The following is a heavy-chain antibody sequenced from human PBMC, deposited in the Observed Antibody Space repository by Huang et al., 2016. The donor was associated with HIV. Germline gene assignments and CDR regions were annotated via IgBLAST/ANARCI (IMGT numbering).Heavy chain of an antibody. Sequence: EVQLVESGGGLVQPGRSLRLSCTASGFTFDDYAMHWVRQAPGKGLEWVSGISWNSCSIGYADSVKGRFTIARDNAKNSLYLQMNSLRAEDTALYYCARRIAMSYAFDIWGQGTMVTVSS. J-gene: IGHJ3*02. CDR2: ISWNSCSI. CDR1: GFTFDDYA. D-gene: IGHD3-10*02. V-gene: IGHV3-9*01. CDR3: ARRIAMSYAFDI.